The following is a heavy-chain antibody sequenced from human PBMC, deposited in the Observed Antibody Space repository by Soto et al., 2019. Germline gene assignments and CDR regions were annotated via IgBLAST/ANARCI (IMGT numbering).Heavy chain of an antibody. D-gene: IGHD4-17*01. CDR1: GGSISSGDYY. CDR3: ARNDYGDQKPPFPDY. CDR2: IYYSGST. V-gene: IGHV4-30-4*01. Sequence: QVQLQESGPGLVKPSQTLSLTCTVSGGSISSGDYYWSWIRQPPGKGLEWIGYIYYSGSTYYNPSLKSRVTQSVYTSKYQFSLKLSSVTAADTAVYYCARNDYGDQKPPFPDYWGQGTLVTVSS. J-gene: IGHJ4*02.